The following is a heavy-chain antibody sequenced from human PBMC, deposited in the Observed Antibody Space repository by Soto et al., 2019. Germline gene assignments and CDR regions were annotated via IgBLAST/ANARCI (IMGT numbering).Heavy chain of an antibody. CDR2: RHYSGDT. CDR1: GGSVRSYS. CDR3: AGLVSGQPEN. V-gene: IGHV4-59*08. Sequence: QVQLQESGPGLAKPSETLSLICTVSGGSVRSYSWNWIRQPPGKGLEWIGFRHYSGDTNSNPSLKSRVTMSIDTSRNQFSLRLSSVTAADTAVYYCAGLVSGQPENWGQGTLVSVSS. D-gene: IGHD6-19*01. J-gene: IGHJ4*02.